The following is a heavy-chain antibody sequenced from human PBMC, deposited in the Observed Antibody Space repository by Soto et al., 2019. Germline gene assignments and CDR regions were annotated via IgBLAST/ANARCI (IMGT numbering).Heavy chain of an antibody. V-gene: IGHV3-15*07. J-gene: IGHJ4*01. Sequence: GGSLRLSCAASGFTFTNAWINWVRQAPGKRLEWVGRIKSKTDGGTTDYAEPVKGRFAISRDDSNNMVYLQMNSLKIEDTAVYYCTTDSYSTIIIVRFDYWGHGTLVTVFS. CDR3: TTDSYSTIIIVRFDY. CDR2: IKSKTDGGTT. CDR1: GFTFTNAW. D-gene: IGHD3-22*01.